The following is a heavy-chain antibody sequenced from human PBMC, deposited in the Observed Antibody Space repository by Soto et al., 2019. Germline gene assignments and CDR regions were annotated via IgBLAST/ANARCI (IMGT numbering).Heavy chain of an antibody. CDR1: GYTFASYG. CDR2: INPYNGNT. Sequence: ASVKVSCKASGYTFASYGISWVRQAPGQGLEWMAWINPYNGNTKYAEKFLGRVTVTTDTSTATAYMEVRSLTSDDTAVFYCARVGVGLAAPRVWHYWGQGHPVTVSS. V-gene: IGHV1-18*01. J-gene: IGHJ4*02. D-gene: IGHD6-13*01. CDR3: ARVGVGLAAPRVWHY.